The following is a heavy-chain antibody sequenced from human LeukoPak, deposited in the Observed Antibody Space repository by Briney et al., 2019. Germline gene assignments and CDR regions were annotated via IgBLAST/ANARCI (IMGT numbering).Heavy chain of an antibody. CDR3: AREDYSHAFDI. CDR1: GGSVSSRNYY. Sequence: WETLSLTCTVSGGSVSSRNYYWSWIRQPPGKGLEWIGYIFYSGSTNYNPSLKSRVTISVDTSKNQFSLKLSSVTAADTAVYYCAREDYSHAFDIWGQGTMVTVSS. V-gene: IGHV4-61*01. J-gene: IGHJ3*02. D-gene: IGHD2-15*01. CDR2: IFYSGST.